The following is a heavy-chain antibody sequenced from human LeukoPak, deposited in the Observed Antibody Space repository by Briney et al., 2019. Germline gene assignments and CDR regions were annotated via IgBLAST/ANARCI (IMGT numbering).Heavy chain of an antibody. D-gene: IGHD3-10*01. CDR3: ARDLFGSGSFYGF. V-gene: IGHV3-74*01. J-gene: IGHJ4*02. CDR2: INSDGSST. Sequence: GGSLRLSCAASGXTFSSYCLHWVRQVPGKGRVWVSRINSDGSSTNYADSVKGRFTISRDNAKNSLYLQMNSLRAEDTAVYYCARDLFGSGSFYGFWGQGTLVTVSS. CDR1: GXTFSSYC.